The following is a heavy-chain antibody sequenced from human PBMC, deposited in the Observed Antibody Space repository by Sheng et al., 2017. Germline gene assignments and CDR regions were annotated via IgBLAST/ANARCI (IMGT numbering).Heavy chain of an antibody. CDR3: AKDQFEGHNYYFDY. CDR1: GFPFSAFA. V-gene: IGHV3-23*04. D-gene: IGHD1-20*01. CDR2: ISGTGHRT. J-gene: IGHJ4*02. Sequence: EVQLVESGGGLVQPGGSLRLSCAPSGFPFSAFAMSWVRQAPGKGLEWVSAISGTGHRTYYADSVKGRFTVSRDNSKNTLYLQMNSLRVDDTALYYCAKDQFEGHNYYFDYWGQGTPVTVSS.